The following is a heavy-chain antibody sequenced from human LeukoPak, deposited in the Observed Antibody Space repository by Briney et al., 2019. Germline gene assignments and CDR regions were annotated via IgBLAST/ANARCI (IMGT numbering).Heavy chain of an antibody. CDR1: GGSISSGGYY. J-gene: IGHJ6*02. V-gene: IGHV4-31*03. CDR3: ARDTSLSPYYYGMDV. CDR2: IYYSGST. D-gene: IGHD2-2*01. Sequence: PSETLSLTCTVSGGSISSGGYYWSWVRQHPGEGLEWIGYIYYSGSTYYNPSLKSRVTISVNTSKNQFSLKLSSVTAADTAVYYCARDTSLSPYYYGMDVWGQGTTVTVSS.